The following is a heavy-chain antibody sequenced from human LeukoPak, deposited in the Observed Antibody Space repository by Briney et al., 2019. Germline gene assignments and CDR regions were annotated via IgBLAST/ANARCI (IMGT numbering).Heavy chain of an antibody. CDR3: TRHEMTTPLDP. CDR1: GGSISSSSYY. J-gene: IGHJ5*02. D-gene: IGHD5-24*01. CDR2: IYYSGST. V-gene: IGHV4-39*01. Sequence: SETLSLTCTVSGGSISSSSYYWGWIRQPPGKGLEWIGSIYYSGSTYYNPSLKSRVTISVDTSKNQFSLKLSSVTAADTAVYYCTRHEMTTPLDPWGQGTLVTVSS.